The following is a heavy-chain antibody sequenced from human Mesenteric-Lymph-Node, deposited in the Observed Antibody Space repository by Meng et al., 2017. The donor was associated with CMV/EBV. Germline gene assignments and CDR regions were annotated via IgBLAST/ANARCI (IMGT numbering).Heavy chain of an antibody. CDR3: ARVLIAYYDFWSGPFDY. V-gene: IGHV4-30-2*01. Sequence: SIRSGGYSWSWIRQPPGKGLEWIGYIYHSGSTYYNPSRKSRVTISVDRSKNQFSLKLSSVTAADTAVYYCARVLIAYYDFWSGPFDYWGQGTLVTVSS. J-gene: IGHJ4*02. CDR2: IYHSGST. CDR1: SIRSGGYS. D-gene: IGHD3-3*01.